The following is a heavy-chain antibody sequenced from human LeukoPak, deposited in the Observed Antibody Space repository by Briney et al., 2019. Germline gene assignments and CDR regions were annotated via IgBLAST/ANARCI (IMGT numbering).Heavy chain of an antibody. CDR1: GYTVTSYD. Sequence: GASVKVSCKASGYTVTSYDINWVRQATGQGLEWMGWMNPNSGNTGYAQKFQGRVTMTKNTSITTAYMELSSLRSEDTAVYYCARALSWTTDSYYYMDVWGKGTTVTVSS. D-gene: IGHD3/OR15-3a*01. V-gene: IGHV1-8*01. J-gene: IGHJ6*03. CDR2: MNPNSGNT. CDR3: ARALSWTTDSYYYMDV.